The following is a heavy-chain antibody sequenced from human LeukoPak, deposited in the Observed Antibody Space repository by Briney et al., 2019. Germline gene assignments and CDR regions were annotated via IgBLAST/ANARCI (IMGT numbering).Heavy chain of an antibody. V-gene: IGHV1-18*01. D-gene: IGHD4-11*01. Sequence: GASVKVSCKAPRYSFTHYGIIWVRQTPGQGLQWMGWISAHNGNTNYAQKLQGRVTLTTDTSTNTVYMELRSVTADDTAVYYCARAGTTLLLNYWGQGTLVTVSS. CDR1: RYSFTHYG. J-gene: IGHJ4*02. CDR2: ISAHNGNT. CDR3: ARAGTTLLLNY.